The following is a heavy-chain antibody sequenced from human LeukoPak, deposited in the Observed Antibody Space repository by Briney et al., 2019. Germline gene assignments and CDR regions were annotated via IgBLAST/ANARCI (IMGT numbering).Heavy chain of an antibody. J-gene: IGHJ4*02. CDR2: IKQDGSEK. Sequence: GGSLRLSCAASGFTFSSYWMSWVRQAPGKGLEWVANIKQDGSEKYYVDSVKGRFTISRDNAKNSLYLQMNSLRAEDTAVYYCARAGYDYVWGSYRRRRIDYWAREPWSPSPQ. CDR1: GFTFSSYW. D-gene: IGHD3-16*02. V-gene: IGHV3-7*01. CDR3: ARAGYDYVWGSYRRRRIDY.